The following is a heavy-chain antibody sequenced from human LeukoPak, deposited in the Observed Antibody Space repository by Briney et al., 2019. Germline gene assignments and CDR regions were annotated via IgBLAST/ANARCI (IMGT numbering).Heavy chain of an antibody. CDR2: IYYSGST. V-gene: IGHV4-31*03. CDR3: ARVSSSGYFTYYYYYGMDV. D-gene: IGHD3-22*01. J-gene: IGHJ6*02. Sequence: SQTLSLTCTVSGGSISSGGYYWSWIRQHPGKGLEWIGYIYYSGSTYYNPSLKSRVTISVDTSKNQFSLKLSSVTAADTAVYYCARVSSSGYFTYYYYYGMDVWGQGTTVTVSS. CDR1: GGSISSGGYY.